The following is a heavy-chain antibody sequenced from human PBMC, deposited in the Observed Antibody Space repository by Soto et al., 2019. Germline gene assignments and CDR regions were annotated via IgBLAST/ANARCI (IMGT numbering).Heavy chain of an antibody. V-gene: IGHV3-23*01. CDR1: GFTFNYYD. CDR2: ISDTGRDT. Sequence: EAQLLESGGGLVQPGGSLRLSCVASGFTFNYYDVTWVRRAPGKGLEWVSTISDTGRDTYVGDSVRGRFSISRDKSRSAVFLQMHSLTVDDTALYYCATSSERLSLVTLGGLIPLGFDCWGQGILVTVSS. J-gene: IGHJ4*02. CDR3: ATSSERLSLVTLGGLIPLGFDC. D-gene: IGHD3-16*01.